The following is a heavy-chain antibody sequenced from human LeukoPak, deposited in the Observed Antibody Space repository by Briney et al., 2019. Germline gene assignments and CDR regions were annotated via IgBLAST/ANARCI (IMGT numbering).Heavy chain of an antibody. CDR3: AREGYGDYPYY. CDR1: GYTFSTYV. CDR2: INAGNGNT. Sequence: ASVKVSCKASGYTFSTYVMHWVRQAPGQRLEWMGWINAGNGNTKYSQKFQGRVTITRDTSASTAYMELSSLRSKDTAMYYCAREGYGDYPYYWGQGTLVTVSS. J-gene: IGHJ4*02. D-gene: IGHD4-17*01. V-gene: IGHV1-3*01.